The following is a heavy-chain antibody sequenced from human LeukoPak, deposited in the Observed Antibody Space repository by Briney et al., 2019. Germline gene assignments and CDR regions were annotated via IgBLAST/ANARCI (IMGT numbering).Heavy chain of an antibody. D-gene: IGHD2-2*01. CDR1: GYTFTGYY. Sequence: ASVRVSSKASGYTFTGYYMHWVRQAPGQGREWMGWINPNSGGTNYAQKFQGRVTMTRDTSTSTAYMELSRLRSDDTAVYYCARVVVRGSTYGSGPGYWGQGTLVTVSS. V-gene: IGHV1-2*02. CDR2: INPNSGGT. J-gene: IGHJ4*02. CDR3: ARVVVRGSTYGSGPGY.